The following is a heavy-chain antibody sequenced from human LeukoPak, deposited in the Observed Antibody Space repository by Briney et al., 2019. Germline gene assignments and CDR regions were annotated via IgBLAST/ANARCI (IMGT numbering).Heavy chain of an antibody. CDR1: GYTFTSYD. J-gene: IGHJ4*02. V-gene: IGHV1-8*01. CDR3: ARGRYDSSGYFTY. CDR2: TDPNSGNT. Sequence: ASVKVSCKASGYTFTSYDINWVRQATGQGLEWMGWTDPNSGNTGYAQKFQGRVTMTRNTSISTAYMELSSLRSEDTAMYYCARGRYDSSGYFTYWGQGTLVTVSS. D-gene: IGHD3-22*01.